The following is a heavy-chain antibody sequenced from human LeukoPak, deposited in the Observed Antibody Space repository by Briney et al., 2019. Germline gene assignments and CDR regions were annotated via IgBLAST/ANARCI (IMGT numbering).Heavy chain of an antibody. V-gene: IGHV3-30*18. J-gene: IGHJ4*02. D-gene: IGHD6-6*01. Sequence: GGSLRLSCAASEFTFSSYGMHWVRQAPGKGLEWVAVIAYDGTNKYYADSVKGRFTTSRDNSKNTLYLQMNSLRAEDTAVYYCAKGKDIAARRYFDYWGQGTLVTVSS. CDR2: IAYDGTNK. CDR3: AKGKDIAARRYFDY. CDR1: EFTFSSYG.